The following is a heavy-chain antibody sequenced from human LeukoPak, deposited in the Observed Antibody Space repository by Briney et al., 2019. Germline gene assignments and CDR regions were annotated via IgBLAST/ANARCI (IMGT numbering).Heavy chain of an antibody. CDR3: ARGRELVVDAFDI. V-gene: IGHV1-46*01. Sequence: ASVKVSCKASGYTFTSYYMHWVRQAPGQGLEWMGIINPSGGSTSYAQKFQGRVTMTTDTSTSTVYMELRSLRSGDTAVYYCARGRELVVDAFDIWGQGTMVTVSS. CDR1: GYTFTSYY. J-gene: IGHJ3*02. D-gene: IGHD1-26*01. CDR2: INPSGGST.